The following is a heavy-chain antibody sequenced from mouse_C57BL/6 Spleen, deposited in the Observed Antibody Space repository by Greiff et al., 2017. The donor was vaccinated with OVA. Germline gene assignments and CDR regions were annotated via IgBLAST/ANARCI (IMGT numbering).Heavy chain of an antibody. CDR3: TRGDYGNYEGFAY. V-gene: IGHV1-15*01. J-gene: IGHJ3*01. D-gene: IGHD2-1*01. Sequence: VQLQESGAELVRPGASVTLSCQASGYTFTDYEMHWVKQTPVHGLEWIGAIDPETGGTAYNQKFKGKAILTADKSSSTAYMELRSLTSEDSAVYYCTRGDYGNYEGFAYWGQGTLVTVSA. CDR1: GYTFTDYE. CDR2: IDPETGGT.